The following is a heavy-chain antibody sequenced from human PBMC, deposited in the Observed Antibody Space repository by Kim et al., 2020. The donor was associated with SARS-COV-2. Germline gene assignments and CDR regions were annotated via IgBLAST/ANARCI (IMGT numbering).Heavy chain of an antibody. Sequence: GGSLRLSCAASGFTFSTYAMSWVRQAPGKGLEWVSSISGSGGSTDYADSVKGRFIISRDNSKNTLYLQMNSLRAEDTAVYYCAKRDYYDSSGYYYWGQGTLVTVSS. D-gene: IGHD3-22*01. CDR1: GFTFSTYA. V-gene: IGHV3-23*01. J-gene: IGHJ4*02. CDR2: ISGSGGST. CDR3: AKRDYYDSSGYYY.